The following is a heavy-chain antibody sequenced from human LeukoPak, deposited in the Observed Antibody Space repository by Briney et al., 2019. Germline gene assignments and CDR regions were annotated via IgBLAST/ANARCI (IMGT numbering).Heavy chain of an antibody. V-gene: IGHV3-30*18. Sequence: GGSLRLSCAASGFTFSSYGMHWVRQAPGKGLEWVAVISYDGTNKYYADSVKGRFTISRDNSKTTLYLQMNSLRAEDTAVYYCAKGYSGYEWFFDYWGQGTLVTGSS. CDR2: ISYDGTNK. D-gene: IGHD5-12*01. J-gene: IGHJ4*02. CDR3: AKGYSGYEWFFDY. CDR1: GFTFSSYG.